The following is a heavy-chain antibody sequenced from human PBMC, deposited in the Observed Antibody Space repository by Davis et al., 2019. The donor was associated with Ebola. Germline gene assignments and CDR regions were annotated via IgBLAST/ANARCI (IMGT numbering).Heavy chain of an antibody. J-gene: IGHJ4*02. CDR1: GFTFSSYE. CDR3: TTDTQTGDRGVDY. V-gene: IGHV3-15*01. Sequence: GESLKISCAASGFTFSSYEMNWVRQAPGKGLEWVGRIKSKTDGGTTDYAAPVKGRFTISRDDSKNTLYLQMNSLKTEDTAVYYCTTDTQTGDRGVDYWGQGTLVTVSS. CDR2: IKSKTDGGTT. D-gene: IGHD7-27*01.